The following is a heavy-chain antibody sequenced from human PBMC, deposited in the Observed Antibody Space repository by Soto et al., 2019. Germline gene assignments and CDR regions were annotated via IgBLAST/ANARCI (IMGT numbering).Heavy chain of an antibody. Sequence: GGSLRLSCAASGFSFSNYAMHWVRQAPGKGLEWLAIISYDGDNEYYADSVRGRFTISRDNSRNTLYLQMNSLRVDDTAVYYCTNGGYLGIDAFDLWGQGTMVTVSS. D-gene: IGHD7-27*01. CDR3: TNGGYLGIDAFDL. CDR2: ISYDGDNE. CDR1: GFSFSNYA. J-gene: IGHJ3*01. V-gene: IGHV3-30*18.